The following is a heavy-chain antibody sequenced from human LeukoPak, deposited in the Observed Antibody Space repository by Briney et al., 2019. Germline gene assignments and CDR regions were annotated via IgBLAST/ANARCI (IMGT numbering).Heavy chain of an antibody. J-gene: IGHJ6*03. Sequence: ASVKVSCKASGYSSTNYGISWVRQAPGQGLEWMGWIHIYRGNTNYAQKFQGRVTMTTDTSTSTVYMELSSLRSEDTAVYYCASNYYMDVWGKGTTVTISS. CDR1: GYSSTNYG. CDR3: ASNYYMDV. V-gene: IGHV1-18*01. CDR2: IHIYRGNT.